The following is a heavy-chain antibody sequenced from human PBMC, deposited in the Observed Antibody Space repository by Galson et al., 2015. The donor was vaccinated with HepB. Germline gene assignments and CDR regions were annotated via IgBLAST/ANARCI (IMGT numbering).Heavy chain of an antibody. CDR2: INPSGGST. J-gene: IGHJ6*03. D-gene: IGHD3-3*01. Sequence: SVKVSCKASGYTFTSYYMHWVRQAPGQGLEWMGIINPSGGSTSYAQKFQGRVTMTRDTSTSTVYMELSSLRSEDTAVYYCARSISTHYDFWSGYYPDYYYYYYMDVWGKVTTVTVSS. V-gene: IGHV1-46*01. CDR3: ARSISTHYDFWSGYYPDYYYYYYMDV. CDR1: GYTFTSYY.